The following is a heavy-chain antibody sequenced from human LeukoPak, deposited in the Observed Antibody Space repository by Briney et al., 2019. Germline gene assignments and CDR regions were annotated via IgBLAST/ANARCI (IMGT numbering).Heavy chain of an antibody. J-gene: IGHJ6*02. D-gene: IGHD6-13*01. CDR1: GFTFSSYA. Sequence: GGSLRLSCAASGFTFSSYAMSWVRQAPGKGLEWVSAISGSGGSTYYAGSVKGRFTISRDNSKNTLYVQMNSLRAEDTAVYYCAKVPVAPAGPTEYYYYGMDVWGQGTTVTVSS. V-gene: IGHV3-23*01. CDR2: ISGSGGST. CDR3: AKVPVAPAGPTEYYYYGMDV.